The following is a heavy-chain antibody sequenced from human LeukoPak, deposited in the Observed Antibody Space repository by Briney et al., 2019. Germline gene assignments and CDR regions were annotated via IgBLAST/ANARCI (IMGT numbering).Heavy chain of an antibody. D-gene: IGHD4-17*01. CDR3: AKDYLGYGAMGGLGYYYGMDV. V-gene: IGHV3-30*18. CDR1: GFTFSSYA. CDR2: ISYDGSNK. Sequence: PGGSLRLSCAASGFTFSSYAMSWDRQAPGKGLEWVAVISYDGSNKYYADSVKGRFTISRDNSKNTLYLQMNSLRAEDTAVYYCAKDYLGYGAMGGLGYYYGMDVWGQGTTVTVSS. J-gene: IGHJ6*02.